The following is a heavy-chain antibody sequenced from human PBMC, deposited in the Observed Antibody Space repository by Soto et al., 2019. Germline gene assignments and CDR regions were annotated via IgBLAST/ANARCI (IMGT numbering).Heavy chain of an antibody. J-gene: IGHJ4*02. Sequence: QVQLVQSGAEVKKPGASVKVSCKASGYTFTSYDINWVRQATGQGLEWRGWMNPNSGNTGYAQKFQGRVTMTRNTSISTAYMELSSLRSEDAAVYYCARQRSSESYPYLDYWGQGTRVTVSS. V-gene: IGHV1-8*01. CDR2: MNPNSGNT. CDR1: GYTFTSYD. CDR3: ARQRSSESYPYLDY. D-gene: IGHD3-10*01.